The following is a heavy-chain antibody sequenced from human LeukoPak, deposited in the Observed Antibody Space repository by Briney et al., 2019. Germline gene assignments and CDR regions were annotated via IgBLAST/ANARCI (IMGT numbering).Heavy chain of an antibody. CDR1: GYTLTGYY. D-gene: IGHD3-3*01. V-gene: IGHV1-2*02. J-gene: IGHJ4*02. CDR2: INPNSGGT. Sequence: ASVKVSCKASGYTLTGYYMHWVRQAPGQGLEWMGWINPNSGGTNYAQKFQGRVTMTRDTSISTAYMELSRLRSDDTAVYYCARMPPNDFWPKTYYFDYWGQGTLVTVSS. CDR3: ARMPPNDFWPKTYYFDY.